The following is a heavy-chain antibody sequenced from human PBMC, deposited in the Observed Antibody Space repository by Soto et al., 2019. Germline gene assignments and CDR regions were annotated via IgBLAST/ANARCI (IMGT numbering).Heavy chain of an antibody. CDR2: ISSDGSDK. CDR1: GFTFSNFG. Sequence: QVQLVESGGGVVKPGRSLSLSCAAAGFTFSNFGMHWVRQAPGKGLEWVAVISSDGSDKYYSDSVKGRFTISRDNSKNTLFLQMNSLRVEDTAVYYCAKGSEVARQELDYWGQGTLVTVSS. CDR3: AKGSEVARQELDY. V-gene: IGHV3-30*18. D-gene: IGHD2-15*01. J-gene: IGHJ4*02.